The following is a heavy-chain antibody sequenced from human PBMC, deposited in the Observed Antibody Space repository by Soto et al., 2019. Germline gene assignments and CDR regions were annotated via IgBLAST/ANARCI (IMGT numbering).Heavy chain of an antibody. D-gene: IGHD5-12*01. CDR1: GPTFIAYY. Sequence: QLVQSGAEVKKPGASVRVSCKTSGPTFIAYYIHWVRQAPGQGLEWMGWIDPKSGGTTYEQKFLGRVTITRDTSINTAYMDLNRLTSDDTDVYYCARVSVDVPEWGQGTLITVSS. CDR3: ARVSVDVPE. V-gene: IGHV1-2*02. J-gene: IGHJ4*02. CDR2: IDPKSGGT.